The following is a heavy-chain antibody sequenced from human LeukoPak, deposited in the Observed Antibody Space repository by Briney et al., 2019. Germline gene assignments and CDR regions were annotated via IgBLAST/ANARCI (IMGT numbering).Heavy chain of an antibody. D-gene: IGHD6-13*01. CDR1: GYTFTSYD. CDR2: MNPNSGNT. J-gene: IGHJ6*03. Sequence: GASVKVSCKASGYTFTSYDINWVRQATGQGLEWMGWMNPNSGNTGYAQKFQGRVTMTRNTSISTAYMELSSLRSEDTAVYYCARTQYSSSWSYHYYYYMDVWGKGTTVTVSS. CDR3: ARTQYSSSWSYHYYYYMDV. V-gene: IGHV1-8*01.